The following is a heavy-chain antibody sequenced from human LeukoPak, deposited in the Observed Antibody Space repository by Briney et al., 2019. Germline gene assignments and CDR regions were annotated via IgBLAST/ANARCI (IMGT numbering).Heavy chain of an antibody. CDR3: AKDPGGNSYYYYGMDV. V-gene: IGHV3-9*01. CDR2: ISWNSGSI. CDR1: GFTFDDYA. Sequence: PGRSLRLSCAASGFTFDDYAMHWVRQAPGKGLEWVSGISWNSGSIGYADSVKGRFTISRDNAKNSLYLQMNSLRAEDTALYYCAKDPGGNSYYYYGMDVWGQGTTVTVSS. J-gene: IGHJ6*02. D-gene: IGHD4-23*01.